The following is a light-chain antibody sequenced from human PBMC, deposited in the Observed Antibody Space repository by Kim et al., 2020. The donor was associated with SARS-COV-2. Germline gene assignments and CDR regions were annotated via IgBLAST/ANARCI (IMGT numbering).Light chain of an antibody. CDR3: AAWDDSLNAVV. CDR2: SRN. CDR1: SPNIGSNT. Sequence: QSVLTQPPSASGTPGQRVTISCSGGSPNIGSNTVEWYQQFPGTAPKLIIYSRNQRPSGVPDRFSGSKSGTSASLAINGLQSEDEADYYCAAWDDSLNAVVFGGGTQLTVL. J-gene: IGLJ2*01. V-gene: IGLV1-44*01.